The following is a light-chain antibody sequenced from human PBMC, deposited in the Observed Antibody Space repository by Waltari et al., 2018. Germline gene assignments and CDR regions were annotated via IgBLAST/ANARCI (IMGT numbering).Light chain of an antibody. V-gene: IGKV1-NL1*01. CDR2: DAS. CDR1: QGISNS. J-gene: IGKJ4*01. Sequence: DIQMTQSPSSLSASVGDRVSITCRASQGISNSLAWYQQRPGKAPKLLIYDASRLESGVPSRFSGSGSWTDYTLTISSLQPEDFATYYCHQYYTSALDFGGGTKVEIK. CDR3: HQYYTSALD.